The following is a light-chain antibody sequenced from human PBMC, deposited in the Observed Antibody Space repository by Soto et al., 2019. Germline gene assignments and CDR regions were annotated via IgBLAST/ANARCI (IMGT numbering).Light chain of an antibody. CDR1: YIGSRS. CDR2: DDS. J-gene: IGLJ2*01. CDR3: QVWDRNSDVV. V-gene: IGLV3-21*02. Sequence: SSELTQPPSVSVAPGQTARITCGGNYIGSRSVHWYRQKPGQAPVLVVYDDSDRPSGIPERFSGSKSENTATLTISRVEDGDEADFYCQVWDRNSDVVFGGGTKLTVL.